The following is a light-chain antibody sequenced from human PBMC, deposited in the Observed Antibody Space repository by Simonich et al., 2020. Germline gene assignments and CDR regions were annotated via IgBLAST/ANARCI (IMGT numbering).Light chain of an antibody. CDR3: QQYYSTPYT. CDR1: QGVLYSSNNKNY. J-gene: IGKJ2*01. V-gene: IGKV4-1*01. Sequence: DIVMTQSPDSLAVSLGERATINCKSSQGVLYSSNNKNYLAWYQQKTGHPPKLLIYWASTRESGVPDRFSGSGSGTDFTLTISSLQAEDVAVYYCQQYYSTPYTFGQGTKLEIK. CDR2: WAS.